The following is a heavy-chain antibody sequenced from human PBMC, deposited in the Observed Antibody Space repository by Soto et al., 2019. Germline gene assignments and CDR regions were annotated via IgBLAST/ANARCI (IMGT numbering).Heavy chain of an antibody. CDR1: GFTFSSYG. CDR3: ARDRIAAAGNYYYYYGMDV. Sequence: PXGSLRLSCAASGFTFSSYGMHWVRQAPGKGLEWVAVILYDGSNKYYADSVKGRFTISRDNSKNTLYLQMNSLRAEDTAVYYCARDRIAAAGNYYYYYGMDVWGQGTTVTVSS. V-gene: IGHV3-33*01. D-gene: IGHD6-13*01. J-gene: IGHJ6*02. CDR2: ILYDGSNK.